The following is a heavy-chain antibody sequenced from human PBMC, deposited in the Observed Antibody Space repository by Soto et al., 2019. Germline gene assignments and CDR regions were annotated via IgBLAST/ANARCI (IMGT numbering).Heavy chain of an antibody. V-gene: IGHV4-59*08. D-gene: IGHD3-22*01. CDR2: IYYSGTT. CDR1: GGSISSYY. CDR3: ARLGGYYQAFNI. J-gene: IGHJ4*01. Sequence: SETLSLTCTVSGGSISSYYWNWIRQSPGKGLEWIGYIYYSGTTTYNPSLRSRVAISLDASKSQFSLNLRSVTAADTAVYYCARLGGYYQAFNIWGPGALVPVSS.